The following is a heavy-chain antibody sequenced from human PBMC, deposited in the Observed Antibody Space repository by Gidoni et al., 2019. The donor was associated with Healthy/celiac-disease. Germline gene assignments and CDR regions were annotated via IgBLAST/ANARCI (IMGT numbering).Heavy chain of an antibody. CDR1: GFPFGDYA. CDR3: TRSGLWGAARAFDI. CDR2: IRSKAYGVKT. J-gene: IGHJ3*02. V-gene: IGHV3-49*03. Sequence: EVQLVESGGGLVQPGRSLRLSCTASGFPFGDYALSWFRQAPGKGLEWGGFIRSKAYGVKTEFAASVKGRFTISRDDSKSIAYRQMNSLKTEDTAVYYCTRSGLWGAARAFDIWGQGTMVTVSS. D-gene: IGHD1-26*01.